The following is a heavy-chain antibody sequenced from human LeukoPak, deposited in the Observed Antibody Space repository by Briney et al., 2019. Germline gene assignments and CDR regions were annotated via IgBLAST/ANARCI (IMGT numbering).Heavy chain of an antibody. D-gene: IGHD6-13*01. CDR1: GFIFDNYA. Sequence: GGSLRLSCVASGFIFDNYAMNWVRQAPGKGLEWVSGISGLGGSAYYAASVKGRFIISRDNSGNTLFFQLTNLRVEDTAVYYCARRGGSSWSSFDYWGHGTLVTVSS. CDR3: ARRGGSSWSSFDY. CDR2: ISGLGGSA. V-gene: IGHV3-23*01. J-gene: IGHJ4*01.